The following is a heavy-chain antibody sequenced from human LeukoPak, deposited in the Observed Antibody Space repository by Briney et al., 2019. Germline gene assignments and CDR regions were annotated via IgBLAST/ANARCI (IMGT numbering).Heavy chain of an antibody. Sequence: GRSLRLSCAASGLNFRRYGLHWVRQAPGKSLEWVAFIWSDGSNTNYADSVKGRFTISRDISKNSLYLQMNSLRAEDTAVYYCARDGPHYDLDVWGQGTTVTVSS. V-gene: IGHV3-33*01. CDR3: ARDGPHYDLDV. CDR1: GLNFRRYG. CDR2: IWSDGSNT. J-gene: IGHJ6*02. D-gene: IGHD3-3*01.